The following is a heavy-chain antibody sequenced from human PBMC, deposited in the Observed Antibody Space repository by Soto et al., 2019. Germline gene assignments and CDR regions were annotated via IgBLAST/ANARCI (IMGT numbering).Heavy chain of an antibody. Sequence: QVQLVQSGAEVKKPGSSVKVSCKASGGTFSSSTISWVRQAPGQGLEWMGRIIPILDIANYAQKFQGRVTITADKSASTAYMELSSLRSEDTAVYYCAAGGQVAFDIWGQGTMVTVSS. D-gene: IGHD1-26*01. CDR2: IIPILDIA. CDR1: GGTFSSST. CDR3: AAGGQVAFDI. J-gene: IGHJ3*02. V-gene: IGHV1-69*02.